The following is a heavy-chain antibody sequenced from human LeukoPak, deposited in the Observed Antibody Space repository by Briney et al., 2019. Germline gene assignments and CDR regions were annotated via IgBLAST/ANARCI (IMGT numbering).Heavy chain of an antibody. CDR3: ARRWEWDAAFDI. CDR2: IIPFLATA. CDR1: GGTFSSSG. J-gene: IGHJ3*02. V-gene: IGHV1-69*05. D-gene: IGHD1-26*01. Sequence: ASVKVSCKASGGTFSSSGINWVRQAPGQGLEWMGGIIPFLATANYAQKFQGRVTITTGESTSTAYMELSSLRSEDTAVYYCARRWEWDAAFDIWGQGTMVTVSS.